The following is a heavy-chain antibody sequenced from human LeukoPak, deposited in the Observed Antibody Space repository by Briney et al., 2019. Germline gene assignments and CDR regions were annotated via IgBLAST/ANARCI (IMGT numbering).Heavy chain of an antibody. D-gene: IGHD5-24*01. CDR2: IYAGGST. Sequence: GGSLRLSCAASGFTVSSNRMRWVRQAPGKGLEWVSLIYAGGSTYYADSVKGRFTISRDNSKNTLYLQMNSLRVEDTAVYYCAREMGTVSRAFSFDYWGQGTLVTVSS. V-gene: IGHV3-53*01. J-gene: IGHJ4*02. CDR1: GFTVSSNR. CDR3: AREMGTVSRAFSFDY.